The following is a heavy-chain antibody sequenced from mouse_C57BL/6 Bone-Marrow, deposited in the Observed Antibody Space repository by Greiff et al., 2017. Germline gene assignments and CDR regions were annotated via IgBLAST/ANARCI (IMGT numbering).Heavy chain of an antibody. V-gene: IGHV1-26*01. CDR3: ARSWVHYYGSSYGWYFDV. J-gene: IGHJ1*03. CDR2: IYPNNGGT. Sequence: EVQLQQSGPELVKPGASVKISCKASGYTFTDYYMNWVKQSHGKSLEWIGDIYPNNGGTRYNQKFKGKATLTVDKSSSTAYMELRSITSEDSAVYYCARSWVHYYGSSYGWYFDVWGTGTTITVTS. D-gene: IGHD1-1*01. CDR1: GYTFTDYY.